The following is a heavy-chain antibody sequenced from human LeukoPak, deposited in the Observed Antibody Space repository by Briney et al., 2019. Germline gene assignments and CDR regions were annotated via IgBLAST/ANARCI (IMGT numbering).Heavy chain of an antibody. CDR1: GFTFSIYG. Sequence: GGSLRLSCAASGFTFSIYGMHWVRQAPGKGLVWVSRILGDGGSTTYADSVKGRFTISRDNAKNTLYLQMNSLRAEDTAVYYCAKDRAGSYDAFDIWGQGTMVTVSS. D-gene: IGHD1-26*01. J-gene: IGHJ3*02. CDR2: ILGDGGST. V-gene: IGHV3-74*01. CDR3: AKDRAGSYDAFDI.